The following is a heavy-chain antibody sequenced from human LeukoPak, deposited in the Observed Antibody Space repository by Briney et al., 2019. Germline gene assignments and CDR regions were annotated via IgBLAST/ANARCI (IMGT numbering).Heavy chain of an antibody. CDR1: DFSFSLST. CDR2: IGGNT. J-gene: IGHJ6*02. V-gene: IGHV3-23*01. CDR3: AKEAGAGYGYGMDV. D-gene: IGHD3-9*01. Sequence: GGSLRLSCAVSDFSFSLSTMSWVRQAAGKGLEWVSSIGGNTYYADSVKGRFTISRDNSKNTLFLQMDSLRAGDTALYYCAKEAGAGYGYGMDVWGQGTTVTVSS.